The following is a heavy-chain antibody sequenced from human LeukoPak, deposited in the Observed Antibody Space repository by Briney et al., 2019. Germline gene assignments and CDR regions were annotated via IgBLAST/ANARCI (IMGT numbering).Heavy chain of an antibody. V-gene: IGHV4-34*01. J-gene: IGHJ3*02. Sequence: SETLSLTCAVYGGSFSGYYWSWIRQPPGKGLEWIGEINHSGSTNYNPSLKSRVTISVDTSKNQFSLKLSSVTAADTAVYYCARGHTYYDSSGYRKANAFDIWGQGTMVTVSS. D-gene: IGHD3-22*01. CDR2: INHSGST. CDR1: GGSFSGYY. CDR3: ARGHTYYDSSGYRKANAFDI.